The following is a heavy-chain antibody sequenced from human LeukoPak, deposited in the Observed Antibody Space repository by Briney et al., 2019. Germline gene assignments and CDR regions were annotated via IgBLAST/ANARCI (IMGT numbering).Heavy chain of an antibody. CDR1: GFTFSNYA. D-gene: IGHD1-7*01. CDR2: ISSSSYI. V-gene: IGHV3-21*01. CDR3: ARPFAITGTTDWFDP. Sequence: PGGSLRLSCAASGFTFSNYAMSWVRQAPGKGLEWVSSISSSSYIYYADSVKGRFTISRDNAKNSLYLQMNSLRAEDTAVYYCARPFAITGTTDWFDPWGQGTLVTVSS. J-gene: IGHJ5*02.